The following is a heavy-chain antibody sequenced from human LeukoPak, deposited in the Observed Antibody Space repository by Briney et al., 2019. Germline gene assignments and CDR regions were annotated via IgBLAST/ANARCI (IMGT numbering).Heavy chain of an antibody. CDR2: IYYSGNT. CDR1: GASISSGSHY. V-gene: IGHV4-39*01. Sequence: PSETLSLTCIVSGASISSGSHYWAWIRQPPGKGLEWLGSIYYSGNTYYNPSLKSRVIISVDTSKNQFSLRLSSVTAADASIYYCARLGPYCRSASCASRSWFDPWGQGTPVTVSS. CDR3: ARLGPYCRSASCASRSWFDP. D-gene: IGHD2-15*01. J-gene: IGHJ5*02.